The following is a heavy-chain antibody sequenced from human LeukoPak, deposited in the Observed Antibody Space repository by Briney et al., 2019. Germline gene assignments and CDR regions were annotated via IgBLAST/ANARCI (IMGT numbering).Heavy chain of an antibody. CDR2: ISGSGGST. CDR1: GFTFSSYA. Sequence: PGGSLRLSCAASGFTFSSYAMSWVRQAPGKGLEWVSAISGSGGSTYYADSAKGRFTISRDNSKNTLYLQMNSLRAEDTAVYYCAKVEARIAAAGNDYWGQGTLVTVSS. V-gene: IGHV3-23*01. J-gene: IGHJ4*02. D-gene: IGHD6-13*01. CDR3: AKVEARIAAAGNDY.